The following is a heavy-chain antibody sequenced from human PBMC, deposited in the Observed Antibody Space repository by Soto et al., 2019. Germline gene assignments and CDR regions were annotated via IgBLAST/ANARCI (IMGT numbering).Heavy chain of an antibody. CDR1: GGSFNNYV. CDR2: IIPNYEAA. D-gene: IGHD4-17*01. Sequence: QVQLVQSGAEVRKPGSSVKVSCEASGGSFNNYVISWLRQAPGQGLEWMGGIIPNYEAANYAQRLRGRLTSTADKATKTAYMELNSLRPEDTATYYCARYWNAGTLYGAFGIWGQGTTVIVS. CDR3: ARYWNAGTLYGAFGI. V-gene: IGHV1-69*06. J-gene: IGHJ3*02.